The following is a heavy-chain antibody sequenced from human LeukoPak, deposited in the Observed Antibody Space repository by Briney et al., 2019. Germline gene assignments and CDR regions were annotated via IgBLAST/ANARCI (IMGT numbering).Heavy chain of an antibody. CDR3: VRITQGTVDY. CDR1: GGSISTFY. D-gene: IGHD3-10*01. CDR2: ISYSGST. Sequence: SETLSLTCTVSGGSISTFYWGWIRQSPEKGLEWIGYISYSGSTNYTPSLKSRVTISVDTSKNQFSLKLSSMTAADTAIYYCVRITQGTVDYWGQGTLVTVSS. V-gene: IGHV4-59*01. J-gene: IGHJ4*02.